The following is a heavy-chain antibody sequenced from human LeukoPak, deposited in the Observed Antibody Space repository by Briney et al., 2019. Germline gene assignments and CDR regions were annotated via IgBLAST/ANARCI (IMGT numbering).Heavy chain of an antibody. CDR2: IWFDGSNK. J-gene: IGHJ4*02. D-gene: IGHD2-2*01. CDR1: GFTFSTYG. CDR3: ARVRSTTSYFYFDY. Sequence: GGSLRLSCAASGFTFSTYGMHWVRQAPGKGLEWLAIIWFDGSNKYYADSVKDRFAISRDNSKNTLYLQMNSLRAEDTAVYYCARVRSTTSYFYFDYWGQGTLVTVSS. V-gene: IGHV3-33*01.